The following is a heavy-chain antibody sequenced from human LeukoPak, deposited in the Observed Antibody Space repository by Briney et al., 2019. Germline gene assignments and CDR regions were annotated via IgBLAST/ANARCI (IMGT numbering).Heavy chain of an antibody. CDR3: ARVGLYGPFDY. D-gene: IGHD2/OR15-2a*01. CDR2: INPSGGST. V-gene: IGHV1-46*01. J-gene: IGHJ4*02. CDR1: GYTFTGYY. Sequence: ASVKVSCKASGYTFTGYYMHWVRRAPGQGLEWMGIINPSGGSTSYAQKFQGRVTMTRDMSTSTVYMELSSLRSEDTAVYYCARVGLYGPFDYWGQGTLVTVSS.